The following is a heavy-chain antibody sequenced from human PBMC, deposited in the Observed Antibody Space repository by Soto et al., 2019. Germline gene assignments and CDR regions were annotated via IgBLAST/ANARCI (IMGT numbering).Heavy chain of an antibody. J-gene: IGHJ4*02. V-gene: IGHV3-53*01. CDR2: IYGGGTT. CDR1: GFTVSSKY. CDR3: VQTTGWPGFDF. D-gene: IGHD6-19*01. Sequence: EVPLVESGGGLIQPGGSLRLSCAASGFTVSSKYMTWVRQAPGKGLEWVSVIYGGGTTYYADSVKGRFTISRDNSKNTLFLQVNSLRVEDTAVYYCVQTTGWPGFDFWGQGTLVTVSS.